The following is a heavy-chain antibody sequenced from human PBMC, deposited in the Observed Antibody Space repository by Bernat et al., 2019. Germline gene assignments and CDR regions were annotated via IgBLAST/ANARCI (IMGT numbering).Heavy chain of an antibody. J-gene: IGHJ6*02. CDR3: ARDRRGTDSGGMDV. CDR2: IPYDVANK. V-gene: IGHV3-30-3*01. CDR1: GFTFRSYA. Sequence: VQLVESGGGAVQPGRPLRLSCAASGFTFRSYAMHWVRQAPGKGLEWVAVIPYDVANKYYADSVKGRFTISRDNSKNTLYLQMNSLRAEDTAVYYCARDRRGTDSGGMDVWGQGTTVTVSS. D-gene: IGHD3-16*01.